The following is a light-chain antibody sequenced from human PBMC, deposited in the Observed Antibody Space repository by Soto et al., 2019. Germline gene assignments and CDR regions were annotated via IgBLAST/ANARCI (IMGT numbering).Light chain of an antibody. CDR1: QSISSW. J-gene: IGKJ3*01. Sequence: DIQMTQSPSTLSASVGDRVTITCRASQSISSWLAWYQQKPGKAPKLLIYKASSLESGVPSRFSGSGSGTEFTLTISSLQPDDFATYYCQQYNSYSGTVTFGPGTKVDIK. CDR2: KAS. V-gene: IGKV1-5*03. CDR3: QQYNSYSGTVT.